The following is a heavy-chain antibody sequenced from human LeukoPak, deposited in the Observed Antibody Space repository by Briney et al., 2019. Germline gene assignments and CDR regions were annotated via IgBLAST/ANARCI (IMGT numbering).Heavy chain of an antibody. CDR1: GFTFISYA. CDR3: AKDPFIAVAGYFDY. V-gene: IGHV3-23*01. Sequence: GGSLRLSCAASGFTFISYAMSWVRQAPGKGLEWVSAISGSGGSTYYADSVKGRFTISRDNSKNTLYLQMNSLRAEDTAVYYCAKDPFIAVAGYFDYWGQGTLVTVSS. D-gene: IGHD6-19*01. J-gene: IGHJ4*02. CDR2: ISGSGGST.